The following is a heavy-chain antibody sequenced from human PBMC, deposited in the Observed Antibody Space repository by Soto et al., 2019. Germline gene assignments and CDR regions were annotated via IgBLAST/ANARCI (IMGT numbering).Heavy chain of an antibody. J-gene: IGHJ6*02. D-gene: IGHD6-13*01. CDR1: GFTFSSYG. CDR2: ISYDGSNK. V-gene: IGHV3-30*18. Sequence: SGFTFSSYGMHWVRQAPGKGLEWVAVISYDGSNKYYADSVKGRFTISRDNSKNTLYLQMNSLRAEDTAVYYCAKERVKAAAGVYYYYYGMDVWGQGTTVTV. CDR3: AKERVKAAAGVYYYYYGMDV.